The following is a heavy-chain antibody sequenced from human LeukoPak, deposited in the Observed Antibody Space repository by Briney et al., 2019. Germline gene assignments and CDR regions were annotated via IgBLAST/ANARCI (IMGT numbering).Heavy chain of an antibody. CDR2: IIPIFGTA. Sequence: GSSVKVSCKASGGTFSSYAISWVRRAPGQGLEWMGGIIPIFGTANYAQKFQGRVTITADQSTSTAYMELSSLRSEDTAVYYCARAGRCSSPSCSYIYNWFDPWGQGTLLTVSS. CDR3: ARAGRCSSPSCSYIYNWFDP. V-gene: IGHV1-69*01. CDR1: GGTFSSYA. D-gene: IGHD2-2*01. J-gene: IGHJ5*02.